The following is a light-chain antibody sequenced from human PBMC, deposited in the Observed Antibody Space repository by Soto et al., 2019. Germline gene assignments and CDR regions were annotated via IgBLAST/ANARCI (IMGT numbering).Light chain of an antibody. CDR1: SSDIGGYDD. V-gene: IGLV2-14*01. J-gene: IGLJ2*01. Sequence: QSALTQPASVSESPGQSITISCTGTSSDIGGYDDVSWYRHHPGKAPKLLIYEVINRPSGISNRFSGSKSGNTAYLTISELQAEDEADYYCSSYRSVNTLVFGGGTKVTVL. CDR3: SSYRSVNTLV. CDR2: EVI.